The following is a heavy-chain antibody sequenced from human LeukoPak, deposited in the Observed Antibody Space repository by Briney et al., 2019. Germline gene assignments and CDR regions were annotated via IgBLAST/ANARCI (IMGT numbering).Heavy chain of an antibody. CDR1: GFTFSDYY. J-gene: IGHJ6*03. CDR2: IKQDGSEK. CDR3: ARAPDCSGGSCYGNYYYYYYMDV. Sequence: GGSLRLSCAASGFTFSDYYMSWVRQAPGKGLEWVANIKQDGSEKYYVDSVKGRFTISRDNAKNSLYLQMNSLRAEDTAVYYCARAPDCSGGSCYGNYYYYYYMDVWGKGTTVSVSS. V-gene: IGHV3-7*01. D-gene: IGHD2-15*01.